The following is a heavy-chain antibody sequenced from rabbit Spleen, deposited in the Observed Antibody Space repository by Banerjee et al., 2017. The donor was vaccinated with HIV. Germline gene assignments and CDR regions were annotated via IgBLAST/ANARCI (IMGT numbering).Heavy chain of an antibody. CDR2: FYAGSSGAA. CDR1: GFSFSSSYY. Sequence: QSLEESGGDLVKPGASLTLTCTASGFSFSSSYYMCWVRQAPGKGLEWIAGFYAGSSGAAYYASWAKGRFTISETSSTTVTLQMTSLTAADTATYFCARDTSSSFSSYGMDLWGQGTLVTVS. V-gene: IGHV1S40*01. D-gene: IGHD1-1*01. J-gene: IGHJ3*01. CDR3: ARDTSSSFSSYGMDL.